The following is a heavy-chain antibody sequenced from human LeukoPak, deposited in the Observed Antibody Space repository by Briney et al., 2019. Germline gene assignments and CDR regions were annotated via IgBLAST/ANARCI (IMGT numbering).Heavy chain of an antibody. Sequence: PGGSLRLSCAASGIVFSTTAMNWARQSPGRGLEWVSVIYSGGSTYYADSVKGRFTISRDNSKNTLYLQMNSLRAEDTAVYYCAREAAAWGQGTLVTVSS. CDR1: GIVFSTTA. V-gene: IGHV3-53*01. CDR2: IYSGGST. CDR3: AREAAA. J-gene: IGHJ5*02.